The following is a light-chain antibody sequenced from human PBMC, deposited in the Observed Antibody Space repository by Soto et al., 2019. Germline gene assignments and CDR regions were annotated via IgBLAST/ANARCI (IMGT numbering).Light chain of an antibody. J-gene: IGKJ4*01. CDR3: QQANRFPIT. Sequence: IQMTRSPSSLTESVSDIVAIICRASQSIGGYLNWYQQKPGKAPKLLIYAASNLQSGVPSRFSGSGSGTDFTLTSSGLQPEDFATYYCQQANRFPITFGRGTRVDIK. CDR1: QSIGGY. CDR2: AAS. V-gene: IGKV1-39*01.